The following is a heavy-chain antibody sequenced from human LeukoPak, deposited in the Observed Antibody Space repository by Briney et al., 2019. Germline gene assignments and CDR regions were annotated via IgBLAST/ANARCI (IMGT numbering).Heavy chain of an antibody. CDR1: GGSISSGGYY. D-gene: IGHD4-17*01. CDR3: ARGFYTVNGYYFDY. V-gene: IGHV4-39*07. Sequence: SETLSLTCTVSGGSISSGGYYWSWIRQPPGKGLEWIGEINHSGSTNYNPSLKSRVTISVDTSKNQFSLKLSSVTAADTAVYYCARGFYTVNGYYFDYWGQGTLVTVSS. J-gene: IGHJ4*02. CDR2: INHSGST.